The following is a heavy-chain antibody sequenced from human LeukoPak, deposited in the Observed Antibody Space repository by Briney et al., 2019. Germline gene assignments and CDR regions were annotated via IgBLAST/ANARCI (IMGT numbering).Heavy chain of an antibody. CDR1: GGSINSYY. Sequence: SETLSLTCTVSGGSINSYYWTWIRQPPGMGLEWIGYTYYSGSTNYNPSLKSRVTISVDTSKNQFSLKLSSVTAADTAVYYCAKGRLTPGGGGSCCDLDYWGQGTLVTVSS. CDR2: TYYSGST. CDR3: AKGRLTPGGGGSCCDLDY. D-gene: IGHD2-15*01. J-gene: IGHJ4*02. V-gene: IGHV4-59*01.